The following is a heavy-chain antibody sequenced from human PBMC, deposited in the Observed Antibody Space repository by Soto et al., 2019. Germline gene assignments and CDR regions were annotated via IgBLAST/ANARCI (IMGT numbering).Heavy chain of an antibody. V-gene: IGHV4-59*01. J-gene: IGHJ4*02. CDR3: ARMSGWMTTVTTSGFDY. CDR2: IYYSGST. Sequence: SSETLSLTCTVSGGSISSYYWSWIRQPPGKGLEWIGYIYYSGSTNYNPSLKSRVTISVDTSKNQFSLKLSSVTAADTAVYYCARMSGWMTTVTTSGFDYWGQGTLVTVSS. CDR1: GGSISSYY. D-gene: IGHD4-17*01.